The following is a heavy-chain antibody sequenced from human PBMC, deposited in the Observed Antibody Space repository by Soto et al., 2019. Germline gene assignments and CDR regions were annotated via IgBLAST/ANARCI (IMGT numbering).Heavy chain of an antibody. V-gene: IGHV3-23*01. Sequence: PGGSLRLSCAASGFTFSSYVMSWVRQAPGKGLEWVSAISGSGGSTSYADSVKGRFTISRDNSKNTLYLQMNSLRAEDTAVYYCAPKVAAGSFDYWGQGTLVTVSS. D-gene: IGHD6-13*01. CDR3: APKVAAGSFDY. J-gene: IGHJ4*02. CDR2: ISGSGGST. CDR1: GFTFSSYV.